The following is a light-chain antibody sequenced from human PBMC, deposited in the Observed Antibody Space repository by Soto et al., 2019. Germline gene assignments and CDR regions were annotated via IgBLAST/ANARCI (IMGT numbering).Light chain of an antibody. V-gene: IGKV1-39*01. Sequence: DIQMTQSPSSLSASVGDRVTITCRASQSIRTYLNWYQQKQGKAPKFLIYAASTLQSGVPSRFSGSGSGTDFTLTISSLQPEDFATYYCQQTYSNPRTFGQGTKV. J-gene: IGKJ1*01. CDR2: AAS. CDR3: QQTYSNPRT. CDR1: QSIRTY.